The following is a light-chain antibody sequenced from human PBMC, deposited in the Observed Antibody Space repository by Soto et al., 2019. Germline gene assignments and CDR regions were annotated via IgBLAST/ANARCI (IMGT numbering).Light chain of an antibody. J-gene: IGKJ4*01. CDR3: QQRFSWPPT. Sequence: EIGLTQSPATLSLSPGDRATLSCRASQSVRRDLAWYQQKPGQAPRLLIHDTSTRATGVPDTFSGSGSGTEFTLTISSLEPEDSAMYYCQQRFSWPPTFGGGTHVEIK. V-gene: IGKV3-11*01. CDR2: DTS. CDR1: QSVRRD.